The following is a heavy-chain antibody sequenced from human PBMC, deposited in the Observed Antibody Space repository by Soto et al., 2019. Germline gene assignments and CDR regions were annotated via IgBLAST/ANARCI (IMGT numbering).Heavy chain of an antibody. V-gene: IGHV3-23*01. D-gene: IGHD3-10*01. CDR2: ISGSGDST. J-gene: IGHJ5*02. CDR3: AKDRMERLRSRGWFDP. CDR1: GFTFSSYA. Sequence: GGSLRLSCAASGFTFSSYAMTWVRQAPGKGLEWASGISGSGDSTYYADSVKGRFTISRDNSENTLYLQMNSLRAEDTAVYYCAKDRMERLRSRGWFDPWGQGTLVTVSS.